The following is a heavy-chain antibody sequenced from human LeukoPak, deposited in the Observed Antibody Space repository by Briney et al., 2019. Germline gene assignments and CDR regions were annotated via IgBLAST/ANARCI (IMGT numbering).Heavy chain of an antibody. Sequence: PSETLSLTCTVSGGSISSSSYYWGWIRQPPGKGLEWIGSIYYSGSTYYNPSLKSRVTISVDTSKNQFSLKLSSVTAADTAVYYCARLYGGYPSSWYGASYFDYWGQGTLVTVSS. CDR3: ARLYGGYPSSWYGASYFDY. J-gene: IGHJ4*02. CDR2: IYYSGST. CDR1: GGSISSSSYY. D-gene: IGHD6-13*01. V-gene: IGHV4-39*01.